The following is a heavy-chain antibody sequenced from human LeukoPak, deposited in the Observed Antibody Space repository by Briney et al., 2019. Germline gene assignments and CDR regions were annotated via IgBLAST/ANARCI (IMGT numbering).Heavy chain of an antibody. J-gene: IGHJ4*02. V-gene: IGHV4-34*01. Sequence: SETLSLTCAVYGGSFSGYYWSWIRQPPGKGLEWIGEINHSGSTNYNPSLKSRVTISVDTSKNQFSLKLSSVTAADTAVYYCAREDGDYYDSSGYFDYWGQGTLVTVSS. CDR2: INHSGST. D-gene: IGHD3-22*01. CDR1: GGSFSGYY. CDR3: AREDGDYYDSSGYFDY.